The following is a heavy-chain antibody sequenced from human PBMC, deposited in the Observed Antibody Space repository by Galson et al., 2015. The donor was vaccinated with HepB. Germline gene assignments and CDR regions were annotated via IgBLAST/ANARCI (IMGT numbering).Heavy chain of an antibody. CDR2: IIPIFGTA. V-gene: IGHV1-69*06. J-gene: IGHJ6*02. CDR1: GGTFSSYA. Sequence: SVKVSCKASGGTFSSYAISWVRQAPGQGLEWMGGIIPIFGTANYAQKFQGRVTITADKSTSTAYMELSSLRSEDTAVYYCAREDPACSSTSCYPYYYYGMDVWGQGTTVTVSS. D-gene: IGHD2-2*01. CDR3: AREDPACSSTSCYPYYYYGMDV.